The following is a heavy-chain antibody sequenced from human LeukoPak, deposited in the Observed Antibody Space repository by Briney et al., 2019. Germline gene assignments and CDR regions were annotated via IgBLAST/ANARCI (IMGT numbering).Heavy chain of an antibody. V-gene: IGHV3-21*01. CDR2: ISSSSSYI. D-gene: IGHD2-15*01. CDR3: ARCSRDIGMAYDY. Sequence: GGSLRLSCAASGFTFSSYSMNWVRQAPGKGLEWVSSISSSSSYINYADSVKGRFTISRDNAKNSLYLQMNSLRAEDTAVYYCARCSRDIGMAYDYWGQGTLVTVSS. J-gene: IGHJ4*02. CDR1: GFTFSSYS.